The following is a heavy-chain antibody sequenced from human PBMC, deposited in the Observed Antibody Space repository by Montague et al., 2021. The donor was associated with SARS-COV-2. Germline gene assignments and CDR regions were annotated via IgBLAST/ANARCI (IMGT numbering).Heavy chain of an antibody. CDR2: VSYPGSA. V-gene: IGHV4-34*01. CDR3: ARGVYNRVIFVVSPRYYFDY. J-gene: IGHJ4*02. CDR1: TEAFNGYY. Sequence: SETLSLTCAVYTEAFNGYYWTWIRQPPGKGLEWIGDVSYPGSAKHNPSLKGRVSISVNTWRKQVSLRLTSVTAADTATYYCARGVYNRVIFVVSPRYYFDYWGQGNMVAVSA. D-gene: IGHD3-9*01.